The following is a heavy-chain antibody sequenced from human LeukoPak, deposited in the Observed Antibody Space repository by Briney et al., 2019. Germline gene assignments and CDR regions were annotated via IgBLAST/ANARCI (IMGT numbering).Heavy chain of an antibody. V-gene: IGHV4-61*02. D-gene: IGHD3-10*01. CDR3: ARARSSGSYYYYYYMDV. Sequence: PSETLSLTCTVSGGSISSGSYYWSWIRQPAGKVLESIGRIYTSGSTNYNPSLKSRVTISVDTSKNQFSLKMSSVTAADTAVYYCARARSSGSYYYYYYMDVWGKGTTVTISS. CDR1: GGSISSGSYY. J-gene: IGHJ6*03. CDR2: IYTSGST.